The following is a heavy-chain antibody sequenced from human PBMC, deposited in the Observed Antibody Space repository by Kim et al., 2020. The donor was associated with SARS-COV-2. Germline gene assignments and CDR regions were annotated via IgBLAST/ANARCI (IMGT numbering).Heavy chain of an antibody. J-gene: IGHJ4*02. V-gene: IGHV3-33*01. Sequence: KKYYPVSVNCRFIVSRDNSKHTLYLQMNSLKAEDTAVYYCARDFTADYFDYWGQGTLVTVSS. CDR2: KK. CDR3: ARDFTADYFDY. D-gene: IGHD2-21*02.